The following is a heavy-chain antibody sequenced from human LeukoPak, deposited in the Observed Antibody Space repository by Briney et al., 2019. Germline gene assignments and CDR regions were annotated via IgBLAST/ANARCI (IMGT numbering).Heavy chain of an antibody. Sequence: PSETLSLTCTVSGGSISSSSYYWGWIRQPPGKGLEWIGSIYYSGSTYYNPSHKSRVTTSVDTSKNQFSLKLSSVTAADTAVYYCAGGYDSSGYHAFDIWGQGTMVTVSS. V-gene: IGHV4-39*01. CDR2: IYYSGST. CDR3: AGGYDSSGYHAFDI. CDR1: GGSISSSSYY. J-gene: IGHJ3*02. D-gene: IGHD3-22*01.